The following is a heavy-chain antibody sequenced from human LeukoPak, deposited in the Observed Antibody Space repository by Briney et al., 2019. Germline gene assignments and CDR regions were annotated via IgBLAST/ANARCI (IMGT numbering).Heavy chain of an antibody. CDR3: ARNTMVRGVIILYFDY. CDR2: IIPIFGTA. V-gene: IGHV1-69*13. J-gene: IGHJ4*02. CDR1: GGTFSSYA. Sequence: SVKVSCKASGGTFSSYAISWVRQAPGQGLEWMGGIIPIFGTANYAQKFQGRVMITADESTSTAYMELSSLRSEDTAVYYCARNTMVRGVIILYFDYWGQGTLVTVSS. D-gene: IGHD3-10*01.